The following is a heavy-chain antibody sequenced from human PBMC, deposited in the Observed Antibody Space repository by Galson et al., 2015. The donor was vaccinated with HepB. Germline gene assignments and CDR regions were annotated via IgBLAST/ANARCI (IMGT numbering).Heavy chain of an antibody. Sequence: SVKVSCKASGYTFTGYYMHWVRQAPGEGLEWMGRINPNSGDTNYAQKFQGRVTMIRDTSISTAYMELSRLRSDDTAVYFCAPAGAGDAFDIWGQGTMVTVSS. CDR3: APAGAGDAFDI. D-gene: IGHD7-27*01. CDR2: INPNSGDT. CDR1: GYTFTGYY. V-gene: IGHV1-2*06. J-gene: IGHJ3*02.